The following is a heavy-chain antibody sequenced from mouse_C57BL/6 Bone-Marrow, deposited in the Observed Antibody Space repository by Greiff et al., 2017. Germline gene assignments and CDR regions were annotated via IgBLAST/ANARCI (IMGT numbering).Heavy chain of an antibody. CDR2: IDPSDSET. D-gene: IGHD2-1*01. Sequence: VQLQQPGAELVRPGSSVKLSCKASGYTFTSYWMHWVKQRPIQGLEWIGNIDPSDSETHYNQKFKDKATLTVDKSSSTAYMQLSSLTSEYSAVYYCASSLYAGNYYDPYWYFDVWGTGTTVTVSS. V-gene: IGHV1-52*01. CDR3: ASSLYAGNYYDPYWYFDV. CDR1: GYTFTSYW. J-gene: IGHJ1*03.